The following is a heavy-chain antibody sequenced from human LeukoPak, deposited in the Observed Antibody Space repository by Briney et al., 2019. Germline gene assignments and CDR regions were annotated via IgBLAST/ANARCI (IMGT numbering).Heavy chain of an antibody. J-gene: IGHJ4*02. CDR3: TTDHLHDYDSSGHEEVFDY. D-gene: IGHD3-22*01. CDR2: IKSKTDGGTT. Sequence: GRSLRLSCAASGFTFSNAWMSWVRQPPGKGLEWVGRIKSKTDGGTTDSAATVKGRFTISRDDSKNTLYLQMNSLKTENTAVYYCTTDHLHDYDSSGHEEVFDYWGQGTLVTVSS. V-gene: IGHV3-15*01. CDR1: GFTFSNAW.